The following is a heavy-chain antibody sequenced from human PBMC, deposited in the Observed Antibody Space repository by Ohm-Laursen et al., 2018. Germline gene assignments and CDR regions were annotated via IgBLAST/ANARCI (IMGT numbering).Heavy chain of an antibody. D-gene: IGHD4-11*01. CDR2: INPSGGST. CDR3: ARDSGVTTTVTYGMDV. Sequence: GASVKVSCKASGYAFTSYYMHWVRQAPGQGLEWMGIINPSGGSTSYAQKFQGRVTMTRDTSTSTVYMELSSLRSEDTAVYYCARDSGVTTTVTYGMDVWGQGTTVTVSS. V-gene: IGHV1-46*01. J-gene: IGHJ6*02. CDR1: GYAFTSYY.